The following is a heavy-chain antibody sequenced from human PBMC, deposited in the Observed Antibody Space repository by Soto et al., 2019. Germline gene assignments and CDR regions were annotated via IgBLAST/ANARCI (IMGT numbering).Heavy chain of an antibody. D-gene: IGHD3-22*01. CDR2: IYYSGST. V-gene: IGHV4-30-4*01. CDR1: GGSISSGDYY. CDR3: ARLFYDSSEHFDY. Sequence: PSETLSLTCTVSGGSISSGDYYWSWIRQPPGKGLEWIGYIYYSGSTYYNPSLKSRVTISVDTSKNQFSLKLSSVTAAGTAVYYCARLFYDSSEHFDYWGQGTLVTVSS. J-gene: IGHJ4*02.